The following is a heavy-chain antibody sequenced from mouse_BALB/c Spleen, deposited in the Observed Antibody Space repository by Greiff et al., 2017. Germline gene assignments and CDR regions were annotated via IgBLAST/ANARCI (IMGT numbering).Heavy chain of an antibody. Sequence: QVQLQQSGAELAKPGASVKMSCTASGYTFTNYWMHWVNQRPGQGLEWIGYINPSTGYTDYNQKFKDKATMTADKSSSTAYLQLSSLTSEDAAVYYCEEGDMDAMDDWGQGTSVTVSS. CDR1: GYTFTNYW. CDR3: EEGDMDAMDD. J-gene: IGHJ4*01. CDR2: INPSTGYT. V-gene: IGHV1-7*01. D-gene: IGHD1-1*02.